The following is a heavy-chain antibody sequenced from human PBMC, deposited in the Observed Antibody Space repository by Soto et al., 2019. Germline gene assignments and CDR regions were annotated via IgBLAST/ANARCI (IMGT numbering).Heavy chain of an antibody. V-gene: IGHV4-59*08. D-gene: IGHD1-20*01. CDR2: IYYSGRI. CDR3: VRNNWNDVGWLDP. Sequence: SETLSLTCTVSGASISSYYWSWLRQPPGKGLEWIGYIYYSGRINYNPSLESRVTISADTSKNQFSLKLGSVSAEETAVYYCVRNNWNDVGWLDPWGQXTLVTVSS. J-gene: IGHJ5*02. CDR1: GASISSYY.